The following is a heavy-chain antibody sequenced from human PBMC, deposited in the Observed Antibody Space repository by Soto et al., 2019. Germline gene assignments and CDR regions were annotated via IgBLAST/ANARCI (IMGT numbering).Heavy chain of an antibody. CDR3: AFRPYESFWFDP. CDR2: VNHSGNT. Sequence: QVQLRQWGAGLLKPSETLSLTCVVDNRSCRSYYWSWVRQPPGKGLEWIGAVNHSGNTNYNPSLQSRVTVSVDTSKNQFSLKLRSVTAADAAVYYCAFRPYESFWFDPWGQGTLVTVSS. J-gene: IGHJ5*02. D-gene: IGHD5-12*01. CDR1: NRSCRSYY. V-gene: IGHV4-34*01.